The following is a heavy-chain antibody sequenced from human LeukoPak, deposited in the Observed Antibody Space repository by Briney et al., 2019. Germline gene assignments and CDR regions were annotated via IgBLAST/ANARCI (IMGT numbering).Heavy chain of an antibody. CDR2: IYYSGST. J-gene: IGHJ4*02. CDR3: ARVVWGSYRYAN. D-gene: IGHD3-16*02. Sequence: SETLSLTCTVSGGSISSYYWSWIRQPPGKGLEWIGYIYYSGSTSYNPSLKSRVTISVDTSKNQFSLKLSSVTAADTAVYYYARVVWGSYRYANWGQGTLVTVSS. CDR1: GGSISSYY. V-gene: IGHV4-59*01.